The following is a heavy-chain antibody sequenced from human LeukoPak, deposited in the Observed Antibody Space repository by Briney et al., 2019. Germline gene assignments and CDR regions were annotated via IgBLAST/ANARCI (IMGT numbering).Heavy chain of an antibody. D-gene: IGHD2-21*02. V-gene: IGHV4-39*01. CDR3: ARGIVVVTAMNY. CDR2: IYYNGST. CDR1: GGSISSSSYY. Sequence: SETLSLTCTVSGGSISSSSYYWGWIRQPPGKGLEWIGSIYYNGSTYYNPSLNRVTISADTPKNQFSLKLSSVTAADTAVYYCARGIVVVTAMNYWGQGILVTVSS. J-gene: IGHJ4*02.